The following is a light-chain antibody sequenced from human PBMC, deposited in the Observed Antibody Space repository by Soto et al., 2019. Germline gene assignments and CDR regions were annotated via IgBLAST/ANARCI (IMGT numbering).Light chain of an antibody. CDR1: QSVDSAF. V-gene: IGKV3-20*01. Sequence: IVLAQSPGVLSLSPGERATLSCRASQSVDSAFFAWYQQKPGQAPRLLIYGASNRVTGIPDRFSGSGSGTDFTLTISKLEPEDFAVYFCQQYNSSPETFGQGTKVDIK. CDR3: QQYNSSPET. CDR2: GAS. J-gene: IGKJ1*01.